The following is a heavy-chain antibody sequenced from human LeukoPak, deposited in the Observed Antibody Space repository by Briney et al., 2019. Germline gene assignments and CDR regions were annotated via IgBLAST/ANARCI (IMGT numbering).Heavy chain of an antibody. CDR3: VRTMTTLPTHGELDL. V-gene: IGHV1-18*01. Sequence: ASVKVSCKASGYTFIGYVLSWVRQAPGQGLEWMGRISTKTGDSVYAQKFQGRVSMTTDTSTSTAYLELRSLSSDDTAVYYCVRTMTTLPTHGELDLWGQGTQVTVSS. CDR2: ISTKTGDS. CDR1: GYTFIGYV. J-gene: IGHJ5*02. D-gene: IGHD4-17*01.